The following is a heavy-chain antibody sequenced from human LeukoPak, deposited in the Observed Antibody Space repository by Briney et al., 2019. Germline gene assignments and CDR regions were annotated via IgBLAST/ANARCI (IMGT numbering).Heavy chain of an antibody. CDR1: GYTFTSYG. CDR3: ARAAKGYSSSWYFDY. D-gene: IGHD6-13*01. Sequence: ASVEVSCKASGYTFTSYGXSWVRQAPGQGLEWMGWISAYNGNTNYAQKLQGRVTMTTDTSTSTAYMELRSLRSDDTAVYYCARAAKGYSSSWYFDYWGQGTLVTVSS. CDR2: ISAYNGNT. V-gene: IGHV1-18*01. J-gene: IGHJ4*02.